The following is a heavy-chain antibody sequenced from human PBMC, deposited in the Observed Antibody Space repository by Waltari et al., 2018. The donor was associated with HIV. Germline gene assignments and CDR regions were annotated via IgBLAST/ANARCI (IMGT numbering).Heavy chain of an antibody. D-gene: IGHD3-22*01. Sequence: EVQLVESGGGLVKPGGSLRLSCAASGFTLSSYSMNGVRQAPGNWREWVSSISSSSSYLDYEDSVKGRFTISRENAKNSLYLQMNSLRAEDTAVYYCARVDYYHSTKSRYFDSWGQGTLVTVSS. J-gene: IGHJ4*02. CDR1: GFTLSSYS. V-gene: IGHV3-21*01. CDR3: ARVDYYHSTKSRYFDS. CDR2: ISSSSSYL.